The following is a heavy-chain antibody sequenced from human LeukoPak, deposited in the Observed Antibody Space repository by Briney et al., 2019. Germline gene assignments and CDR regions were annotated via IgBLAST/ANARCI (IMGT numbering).Heavy chain of an antibody. Sequence: SVKVSCKASGGTFSSYAISWVRQAPGQGLEWMGGIIPIFGTANYAQKFQGRVTITADKSTSTAYMEVRSLRSDDTAVYYCARGKGNYGDPASFDYWGQGTLVTVSS. J-gene: IGHJ4*02. CDR2: IIPIFGTA. CDR3: ARGKGNYGDPASFDY. CDR1: GGTFSSYA. D-gene: IGHD4-17*01. V-gene: IGHV1-69*06.